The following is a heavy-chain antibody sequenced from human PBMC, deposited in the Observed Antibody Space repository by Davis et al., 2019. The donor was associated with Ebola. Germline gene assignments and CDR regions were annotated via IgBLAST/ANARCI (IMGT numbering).Heavy chain of an antibody. CDR2: ISGSGGST. CDR3: ARDTGWVGGGWFDP. V-gene: IGHV3-23*01. CDR1: GFTFSSYA. D-gene: IGHD2-15*01. Sequence: PGGSLRLSCAASGFTFSSYAMSWVRQAPGKGLEWVSAISGSGGSTYYADSVKGRFTISRDNSKNTLYLQMNSLRAEDTAVYYCARDTGWVGGGWFDPWGQGTLVTVSS. J-gene: IGHJ5*02.